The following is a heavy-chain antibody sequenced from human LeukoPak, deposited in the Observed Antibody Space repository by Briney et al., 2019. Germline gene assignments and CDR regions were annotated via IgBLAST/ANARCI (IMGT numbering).Heavy chain of an antibody. CDR2: ISSDGGYT. CDR3: VKGWGTTAYGMDV. D-gene: IGHD1-7*01. Sequence: GGSLRLSCSASGFTFSTYAMHWVRQAPGKGLEYVSAISSDGGYTYYVDSVKGRFTISRDNSENTVFLQMSSLRDDDTAVYYCVKGWGTTAYGMDVWGQGTTVTVSS. CDR1: GFTFSTYA. J-gene: IGHJ6*02. V-gene: IGHV3-64D*09.